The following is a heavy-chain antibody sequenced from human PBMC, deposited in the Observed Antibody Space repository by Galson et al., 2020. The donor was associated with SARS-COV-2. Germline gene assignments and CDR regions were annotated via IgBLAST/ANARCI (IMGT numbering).Heavy chain of an antibody. V-gene: IGHV3-30*04. CDR2: IAFDGSNE. J-gene: IGHJ4*02. CDR1: GFTFSDFA. CDR3: ARDTSAGELVFDY. Sequence: GGSLRLSCGASGFTFSDFAFHWVRQAPGKGLEWVSIIAFDGSNEYYADSVKGRFTISRDNSNNTLYLHMNNLKSEDTAVYYCARDTSAGELVFDYWGQGTLVTVSS. D-gene: IGHD4-17*01.